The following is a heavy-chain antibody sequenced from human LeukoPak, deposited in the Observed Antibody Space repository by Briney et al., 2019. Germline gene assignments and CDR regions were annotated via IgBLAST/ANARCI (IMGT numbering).Heavy chain of an antibody. CDR1: GFTFSSFE. CDR2: ISSSGDTI. V-gene: IGHV3-48*03. CDR3: ASLDGGIDFDY. D-gene: IGHD3-16*01. J-gene: IGHJ4*02. Sequence: GGSLRLSCAAPGFTFSSFEMNWVRQAPGKGLEWVSYISSSGDTIYYADSVKGRFTISRDNAKNSLYLQMNSLRAEDTAVYYCASLDGGIDFDYWGQGTLVTVSS.